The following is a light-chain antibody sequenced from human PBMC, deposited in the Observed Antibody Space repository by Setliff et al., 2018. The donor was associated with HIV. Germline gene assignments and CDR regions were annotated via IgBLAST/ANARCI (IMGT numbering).Light chain of an antibody. CDR1: SSDVGSYNL. CDR3: CSYAGSTISYV. V-gene: IGLV2-23*02. CDR2: EVS. Sequence: QSVLTQPASVSGSPGQSITISCTGTSSDVGSYNLVSWYQHHPGKAPKLMIYEVSKRPSGVSNRFSGSKSGNTASLTISGRQAEDEADYYCCSYAGSTISYVFGTGTKVTVL. J-gene: IGLJ1*01.